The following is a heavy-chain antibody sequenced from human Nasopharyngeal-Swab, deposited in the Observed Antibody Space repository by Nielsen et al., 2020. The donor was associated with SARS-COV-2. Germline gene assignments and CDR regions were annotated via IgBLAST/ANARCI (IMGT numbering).Heavy chain of an antibody. V-gene: IGHV3-23*01. J-gene: IGHJ4*02. Sequence: GGSLRLSCAGSAFTFSHYAMSWVRQAPGKGLEWVSAISGSGDNTYYADSVKGRFTISRDNPKNTLYLQMNSLRAEDTAVYYCARQRGISVAGGTLDYWGPGTLVTVSS. D-gene: IGHD6-19*01. CDR2: ISGSGDNT. CDR3: ARQRGISVAGGTLDY. CDR1: AFTFSHYA.